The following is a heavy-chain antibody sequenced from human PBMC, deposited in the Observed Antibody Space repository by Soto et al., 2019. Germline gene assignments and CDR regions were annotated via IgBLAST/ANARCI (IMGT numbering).Heavy chain of an antibody. J-gene: IGHJ4*02. CDR3: ARGPHYDILTGYYPRVSNFDY. D-gene: IGHD3-9*01. V-gene: IGHV3-21*01. Sequence: GSLRLSCAASGFTFSSYSMNWVRQAPGKGLEWVSSISSSSSYIYYADSVKGRFTISRDNAKNSLYLQMNSLRAEDTAVYYCARGPHYDILTGYYPRVSNFDYWGQGTLVTVSS. CDR1: GFTFSSYS. CDR2: ISSSSSYI.